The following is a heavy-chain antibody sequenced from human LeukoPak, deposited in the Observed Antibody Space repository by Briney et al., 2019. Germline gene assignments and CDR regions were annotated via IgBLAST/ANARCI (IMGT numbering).Heavy chain of an antibody. V-gene: IGHV3-66*01. CDR3: VRGPSGYHNT. Sequence: PGGSLRLSCAASEFSVGSNYMTWVRQAPGKGLGWVSLIYSGGSTYYADSVKGRFTISRDNSKNTLYLQMNSLRAEDTAVYYCVRGPSGYHNTGGQGTLVTVSS. CDR2: IYSGGST. J-gene: IGHJ4*02. D-gene: IGHD5-12*01. CDR1: EFSVGSNY.